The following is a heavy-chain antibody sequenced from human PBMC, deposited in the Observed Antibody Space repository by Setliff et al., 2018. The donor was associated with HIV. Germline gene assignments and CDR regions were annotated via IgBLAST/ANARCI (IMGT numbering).Heavy chain of an antibody. CDR2: IVVGSGNT. CDR3: AADGTGGGYQQLVLPYYYCGMDV. J-gene: IGHJ6*02. Sequence: SVKVSCKASGFAFTSSAVQWVRQARGQRLEWIGWIVVGSGNTNYAQKFQERVTITRDMSTSTAYMELSSLRSEDTAVYYCAADGTGGGYQQLVLPYYYCGMDVWGQGTTVTVSS. CDR1: GFAFTSSA. D-gene: IGHD6-13*01. V-gene: IGHV1-58*01.